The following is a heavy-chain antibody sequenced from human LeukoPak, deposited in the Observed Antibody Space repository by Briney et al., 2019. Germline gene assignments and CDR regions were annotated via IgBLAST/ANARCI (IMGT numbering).Heavy chain of an antibody. J-gene: IGHJ3*02. CDR3: ARDHLYSSGWYLGYDAFDI. CDR1: GGSFSGFY. CDR2: ISHSGRT. V-gene: IGHV4-34*01. Sequence: SETLSLTCAVSGGSFSGFYWSWIRRPPGKGLEWIGEISHSGRTNYNPSLKSRVTVSVDTSKNQFSLKLSSVTAADTAVYYCARDHLYSSGWYLGYDAFDIWGQGTMVTVSS. D-gene: IGHD6-19*01.